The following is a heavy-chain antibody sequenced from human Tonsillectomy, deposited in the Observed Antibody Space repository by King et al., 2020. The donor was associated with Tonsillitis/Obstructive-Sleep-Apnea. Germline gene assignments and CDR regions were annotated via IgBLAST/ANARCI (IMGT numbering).Heavy chain of an antibody. J-gene: IGHJ4*02. CDR3: ARLRGNSAAFDY. D-gene: IGHD4-23*01. Sequence: QLQESGPGLVKPSETLSLTCTVSGGSISSSSYYWGWIRQPPGKGLEWIGSIYYSGGTYYNPSLKSRVTISVDTSKNQFSLKLSSVTAADTAVYYCARLRGNSAAFDYWGQGTLVTVSS. CDR2: IYYSGGT. CDR1: GGSISSSSYY. V-gene: IGHV4-39*01.